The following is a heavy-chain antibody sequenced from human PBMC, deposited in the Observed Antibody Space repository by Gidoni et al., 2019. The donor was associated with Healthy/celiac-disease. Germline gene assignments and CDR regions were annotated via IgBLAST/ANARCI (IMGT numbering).Heavy chain of an antibody. Sequence: QVQLVESGGGVVQPGGSLRLSCAASGFTFSSYGMHWVRQAPGKGLEWVAFIRYDGSNKYYADSVKGRFTISRDNSKNTLYLQMNSLRAEDTAVYYCAKPPSTYQYIAAAGPEDYWGQGTLVTVSS. J-gene: IGHJ4*02. V-gene: IGHV3-30*02. CDR3: AKPPSTYQYIAAAGPEDY. D-gene: IGHD6-13*01. CDR2: IRYDGSNK. CDR1: GFTFSSYG.